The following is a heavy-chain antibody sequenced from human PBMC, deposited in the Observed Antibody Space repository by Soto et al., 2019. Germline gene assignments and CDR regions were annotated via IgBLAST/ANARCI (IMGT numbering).Heavy chain of an antibody. Sequence: GASVKVSCKASGYTFTSYGISWLRQAPGQGLEWMGWISAYNGNTNYAQKLQGRVTMTTDTSTSTAYMELRSLRSDDTAVYYCARGMDYYDSSGYYHYYFDYWVQGTLVTVSS. CDR3: ARGMDYYDSSGYYHYYFDY. J-gene: IGHJ4*02. D-gene: IGHD3-22*01. CDR2: ISAYNGNT. CDR1: GYTFTSYG. V-gene: IGHV1-18*01.